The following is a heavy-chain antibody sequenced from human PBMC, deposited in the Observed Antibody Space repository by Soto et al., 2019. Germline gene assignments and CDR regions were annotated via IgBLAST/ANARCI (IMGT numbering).Heavy chain of an antibody. V-gene: IGHV1-2*02. J-gene: IGHJ5*02. CDR3: ARVILGIVVVPAAMDP. CDR2: INPNSGGT. Sequence: ASVKVSCKASGYTFTGYYMHWVRQAPGQGLEWMGWINPNSGGTNYAQKFQGRVTMTRDTSISTAYMELSRLRSDDTAVYYCARVILGIVVVPAAMDPWGQGTLVTVSS. CDR1: GYTFTGYY. D-gene: IGHD2-2*01.